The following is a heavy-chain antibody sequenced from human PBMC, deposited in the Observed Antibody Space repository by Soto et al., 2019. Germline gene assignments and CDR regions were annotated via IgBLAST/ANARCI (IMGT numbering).Heavy chain of an antibody. Sequence: ASVKVSCKASGYTFTSYAMHWVHQAPGQRLEWMGWINAGNGNTKYSQKFQGRVTITRDTSASTAYMELSSLRSEDTAVYYCARGSGPYCSGGSCYCDYWGQGTLVTVSS. CDR1: GYTFTSYA. CDR3: ARGSGPYCSGGSCYCDY. D-gene: IGHD2-15*01. CDR2: INAGNGNT. J-gene: IGHJ4*02. V-gene: IGHV1-3*01.